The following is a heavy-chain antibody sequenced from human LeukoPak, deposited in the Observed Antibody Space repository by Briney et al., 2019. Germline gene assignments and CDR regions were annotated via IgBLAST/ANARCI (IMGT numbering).Heavy chain of an antibody. CDR1: GYTFTSYY. Sequence: ASVKVSCKASGYTFTSYYMHWVRQAPGQGLEWMGIINPSGGSTSYAQKFQGRVTMTRDTSNDQFSLRLSSVTAADTAVYYCATTTIRLGFWGQGTLVTVSS. V-gene: IGHV1-46*01. CDR2: INPSGGST. J-gene: IGHJ4*02. D-gene: IGHD1-26*01. CDR3: ATTTIRLGF.